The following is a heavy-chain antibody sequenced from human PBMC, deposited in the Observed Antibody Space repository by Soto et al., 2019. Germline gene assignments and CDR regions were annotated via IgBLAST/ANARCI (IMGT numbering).Heavy chain of an antibody. CDR1: GYTLTELS. CDR3: ATDPCCYDSSGYYCDY. J-gene: IGHJ4*02. CDR2: FDPEDGET. V-gene: IGHV1-24*01. D-gene: IGHD3-22*01. Sequence: GASVKVSCKVSGYTLTELSMHWVRQAPGKGLEWLGGFDPEDGETIYAHKFQGRVIMTEDTSTDTGYMELSSLRSEDTAVYYCATDPCCYDSSGYYCDYWGQGTLVTVSS.